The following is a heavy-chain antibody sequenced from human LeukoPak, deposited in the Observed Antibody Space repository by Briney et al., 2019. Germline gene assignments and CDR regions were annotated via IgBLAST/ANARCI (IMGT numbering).Heavy chain of an antibody. CDR1: GFTFSSYG. CDR2: ISGSGTNT. J-gene: IGHJ6*03. D-gene: IGHD2-15*01. CDR3: AKNGDRGAYCTGGTCYPYFYYYMDV. V-gene: IGHV3-23*01. Sequence: GGSLRLSCAASGFTFSSYGMSWVRQAPGKGLEWVSVISGSGTNTYYADSVKGRFTISRDNSKNTLYLQMNSLRAEDTAIYYCAKNGDRGAYCTGGTCYPYFYYYMDVWGKGTTVTI.